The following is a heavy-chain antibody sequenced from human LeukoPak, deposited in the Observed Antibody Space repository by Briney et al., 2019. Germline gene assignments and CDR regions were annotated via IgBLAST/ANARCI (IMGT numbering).Heavy chain of an antibody. Sequence: GGSLRLSCAASGFTFSNYWIHWVRQAPGKGLVWVSRIDNAGSITTYADSVKGRFTISRDNSKNTLYLQMNSLGAEDTAVYYCANLLYYYDSSGYHPDAFDIWGQGTMVTVSS. CDR1: GFTFSNYW. CDR2: IDNAGSIT. V-gene: IGHV3-74*03. CDR3: ANLLYYYDSSGYHPDAFDI. D-gene: IGHD3-22*01. J-gene: IGHJ3*02.